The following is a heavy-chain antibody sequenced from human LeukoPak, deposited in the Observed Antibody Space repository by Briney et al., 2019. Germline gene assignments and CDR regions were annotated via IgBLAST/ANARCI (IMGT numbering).Heavy chain of an antibody. CDR3: ARGQDYYDSSGYYQVLY. D-gene: IGHD3-22*01. CDR1: GFTFSSYS. CDR2: ISSSSSYI. Sequence: PGGSLRLSCAASGFTFSSYSMNWVRQAPGKGLEWVPSISSSSSYIYYADSVKGRFTISRDNAKNSLYLQMNSLRAEDTAVYYCARGQDYYDSSGYYQVLYWGQGTLVTVSS. V-gene: IGHV3-21*01. J-gene: IGHJ4*02.